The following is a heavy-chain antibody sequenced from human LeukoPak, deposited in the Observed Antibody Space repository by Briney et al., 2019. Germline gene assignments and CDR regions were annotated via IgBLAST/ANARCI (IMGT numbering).Heavy chain of an antibody. V-gene: IGHV3-33*01. CDR1: GFPFNSFG. CDR2: IWHDSREE. J-gene: IGHJ4*02. D-gene: IGHD6-19*01. CDR3: TRVGSSGWVWTAFYYLDN. Sequence: GGSLRLSCAASGFPFNSFGMHWVRQAPGKGLEWVAGIWHDSREEYYTDSVKGRFTTSRDNSRNILYLQMNSLRVEDTAVYYCTRVGSSGWVWTAFYYLDNWGQGTLVTVSS.